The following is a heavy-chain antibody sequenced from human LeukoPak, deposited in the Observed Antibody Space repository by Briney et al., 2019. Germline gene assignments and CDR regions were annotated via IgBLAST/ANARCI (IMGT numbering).Heavy chain of an antibody. CDR3: ARVFYPSSFDY. CDR2: IYYSGST. J-gene: IGHJ4*02. D-gene: IGHD2/OR15-2a*01. CDR1: GGSISSYY. Sequence: SETLSLTCTVSGGSISSYYWSWIRQPPGKGLVWIGYIYYSGSTNYNPSLKSRVTISVDTSKNQFSLKLSSVTAADTAVYYCARVFYPSSFDYWGQGTLVTVSS. V-gene: IGHV4-59*01.